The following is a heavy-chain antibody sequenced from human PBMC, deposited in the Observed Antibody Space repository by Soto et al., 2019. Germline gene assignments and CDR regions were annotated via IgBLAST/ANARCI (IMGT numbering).Heavy chain of an antibody. D-gene: IGHD5-18*01. CDR2: ISHSGST. J-gene: IGHJ4*01. CDR3: SSRHFRRGPRTDTRLDY. V-gene: IGHV4-4*02. CDR1: GYSSNSRGR. Sequence: SVTLSLTGAVAGYSSNSRGRSNLLRRPPGKGVVWIGQISHSGSTNYNPSLTSRGTISVDKSKNHFSLKVTSVTAADTAVYYYSSRHFRRGPRTDTRLDYWGQGALVTVSS.